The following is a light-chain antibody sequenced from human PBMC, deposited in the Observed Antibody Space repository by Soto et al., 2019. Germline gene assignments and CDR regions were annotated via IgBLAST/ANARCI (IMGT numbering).Light chain of an antibody. J-gene: IGKJ2*01. CDR3: QQYGSSPYT. CDR1: QSLSSSY. Sequence: EIVLTQSPGTLSLSPGERATLSCRAGQSLSSSYLAWYQQKPGQAPRLLIYGASSRATGIPDRFRGSGSGTDFTLTISRLEPEDYAVYYCQQYGSSPYTFGQGTKLESK. V-gene: IGKV3-20*01. CDR2: GAS.